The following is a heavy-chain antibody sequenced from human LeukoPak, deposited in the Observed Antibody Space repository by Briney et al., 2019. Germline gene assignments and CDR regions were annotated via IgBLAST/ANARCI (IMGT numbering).Heavy chain of an antibody. CDR3: ARDFGFWSGYSSFDY. CDR2: IYHSGST. V-gene: IGHV4-38-2*02. J-gene: IGHJ4*02. CDR1: GGSISSYY. D-gene: IGHD3-3*01. Sequence: SETLSLTCTVSGGSISSYYWGWIRQPPGKGLEWIGSIYHSGSTYYNPSLKRRVTISVDTSKNQFSLKLSSVTAADTAVYYCARDFGFWSGYSSFDYWGQGTLVTVSS.